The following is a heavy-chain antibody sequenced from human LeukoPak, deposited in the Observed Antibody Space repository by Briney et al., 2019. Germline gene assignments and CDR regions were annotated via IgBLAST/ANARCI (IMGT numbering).Heavy chain of an antibody. V-gene: IGHV3-74*01. D-gene: IGHD2-21*02. CDR2: IKGDGSAA. J-gene: IGHJ6*03. CDR1: GFTFSSYW. CDR3: ARDLEGDSSYYMGV. Sequence: PGGSLRLSCAASGFTFSSYWMHWVRQVPGKGLVWVSNIKGDGSAATYADSVKGRFTISRDNAKNTLYLQMNSLRAEDMAVYYCARDLEGDSSYYMGVWGKGTTVTVSS.